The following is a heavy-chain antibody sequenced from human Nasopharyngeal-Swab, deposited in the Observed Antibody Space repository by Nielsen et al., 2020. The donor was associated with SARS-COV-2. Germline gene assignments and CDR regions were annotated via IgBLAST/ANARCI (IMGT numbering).Heavy chain of an antibody. CDR1: GFTFSSYA. V-gene: IGHV3-30-3*01. CDR2: ISYDGSNK. J-gene: IGHJ6*03. Sequence: GESLKISCAASGFTFSSYAMHWVRQAPGKGLEWVAVISYDGSNKYYADSVKGRFTISRDNSKNTLYLQMNSLRAEDTAVYYCARDRVGYYYYYYMDVWGKGTTVTVSS. D-gene: IGHD1-26*01. CDR3: ARDRVGYYYYYYMDV.